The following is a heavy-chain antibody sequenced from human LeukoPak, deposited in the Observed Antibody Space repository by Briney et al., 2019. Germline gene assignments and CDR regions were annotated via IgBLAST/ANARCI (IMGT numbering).Heavy chain of an antibody. D-gene: IGHD2-15*01. CDR2: IYYSGST. CDR1: GGSTDSNY. CDR3: ARLIFDCSGGSCYFYLDY. V-gene: IGHV4-59*08. Sequence: PSETLSLTCTVSGGSTDSNYWGCIRQPPGKGLEWIGYIYYSGSTTYNPSLKSRLTIPVDTSKNQSSLKLSSVTAADTAVYYCARLIFDCSGGSCYFYLDYWGEGTLVTVSS. J-gene: IGHJ4*02.